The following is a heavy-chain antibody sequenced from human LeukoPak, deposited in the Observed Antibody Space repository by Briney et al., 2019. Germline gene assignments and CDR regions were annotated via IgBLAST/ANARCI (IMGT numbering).Heavy chain of an antibody. CDR3: ARVYAGYYYDSSGYNDAFDI. CDR1: GFTVSSNH. J-gene: IGHJ3*02. D-gene: IGHD3-22*01. CDR2: IYSGGST. V-gene: IGHV3-66*01. Sequence: GGSLRLSCAASGFTVSSNHMSWVRQAPGKGLEWVSVIYSGGSTYYADSVKGRYTISRDNSKNTLYLQMNSLRAEDTAVYYCARVYAGYYYDSSGYNDAFDIWGQGTMVTVSS.